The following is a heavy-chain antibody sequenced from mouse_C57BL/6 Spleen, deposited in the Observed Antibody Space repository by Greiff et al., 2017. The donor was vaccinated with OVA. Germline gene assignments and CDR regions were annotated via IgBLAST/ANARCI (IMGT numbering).Heavy chain of an antibody. V-gene: IGHV1-55*01. Sequence: QVHVQQPGAELVKPGASVKMSCKASGYTFTSYWITWVKQRPGQGLEWIGDIYPGSGSTNYNEKFKSKATLTVDTSSSTAYMQLSSLTSEDSAVYYCARSVLRGAMDYWGQGTSVTVSS. CDR2: IYPGSGST. J-gene: IGHJ4*01. D-gene: IGHD1-1*01. CDR1: GYTFTSYW. CDR3: ARSVLRGAMDY.